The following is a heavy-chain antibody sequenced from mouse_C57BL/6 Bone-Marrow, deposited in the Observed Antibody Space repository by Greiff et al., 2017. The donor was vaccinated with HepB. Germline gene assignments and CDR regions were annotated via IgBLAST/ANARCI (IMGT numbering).Heavy chain of an antibody. V-gene: IGHV7-3*01. CDR2: IRNKANGYTT. Sequence: EVKVVESGGGLVQPGGSLSLSCAASGFTFTDYYMSWVRQPPGKALEWLGFIRNKANGYTTEYSASVKGRFSISRDNSQSILYLQMNALRAEDSATYYCARYTTVVARYYFDYWGQGTTLTVSS. J-gene: IGHJ2*01. D-gene: IGHD1-1*01. CDR1: GFTFTDYY. CDR3: ARYTTVVARYYFDY.